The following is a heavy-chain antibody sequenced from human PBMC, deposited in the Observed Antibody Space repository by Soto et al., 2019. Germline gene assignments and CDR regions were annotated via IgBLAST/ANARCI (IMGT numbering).Heavy chain of an antibody. CDR2: ISGSGGST. CDR3: AQHGRDYYYFDY. Sequence: SMRLSCAASAFRFSSYAMSCVRQGQGKGLEWVSAISGSGGSTYYADSVKGRFTISRDNSKNTLYLQMNSLRAEDTAVYYCAQHGRDYYYFDYCAQATLVTFS. D-gene: IGHD2-21*02. V-gene: IGHV3-23*01. J-gene: IGHJ4*02. CDR1: AFRFSSYA.